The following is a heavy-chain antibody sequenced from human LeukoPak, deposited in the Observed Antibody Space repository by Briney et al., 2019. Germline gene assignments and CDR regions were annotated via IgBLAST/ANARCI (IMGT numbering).Heavy chain of an antibody. Sequence: PGGSLRLSCAASGFTFSDYYMSWIRQAPGKGLEWVSYISSSGSTIYYADSVKGRFTISRDNAKNSLYQQMNSLRAEDTAVYYCARDPGVVPAAYYFDYWGQGTLVTVSS. CDR2: ISSSGSTI. J-gene: IGHJ4*02. V-gene: IGHV3-11*01. D-gene: IGHD2-2*01. CDR1: GFTFSDYY. CDR3: ARDPGVVPAAYYFDY.